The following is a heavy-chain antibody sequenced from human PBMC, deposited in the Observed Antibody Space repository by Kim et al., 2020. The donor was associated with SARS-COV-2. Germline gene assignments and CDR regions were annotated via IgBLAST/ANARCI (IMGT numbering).Heavy chain of an antibody. V-gene: IGHV5-51*01. CDR3: ARWGGYCSSTSCGMDV. D-gene: IGHD2-2*01. J-gene: IGHJ6*02. Sequence: GESLKISCKGSGYSFTSYWIGWVRQMPGKGLEWMGIIYPGDSDTRYSPSFQGQVTISADKSISTAYLQWSSLKASDTAMYYCARWGGYCSSTSCGMDVWGQGTTVTVSS. CDR1: GYSFTSYW. CDR2: IYPGDSDT.